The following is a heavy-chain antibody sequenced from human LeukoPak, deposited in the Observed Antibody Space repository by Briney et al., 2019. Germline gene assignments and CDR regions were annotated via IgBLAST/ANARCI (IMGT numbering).Heavy chain of an antibody. CDR3: ARESDPYYFDY. V-gene: IGHV4-39*07. CDR2: IYYSGST. CDR1: GGSISSSSYY. J-gene: IGHJ4*02. Sequence: SETLSLTCTVSGGSISSSSYYWGWIRQPPGKGLEWIGSIYYSGSTYYNPSLKSRVTISVDRSKNQFSLKLSSVTAADTAVYYCARESDPYYFDYWGQGTLVTVSS.